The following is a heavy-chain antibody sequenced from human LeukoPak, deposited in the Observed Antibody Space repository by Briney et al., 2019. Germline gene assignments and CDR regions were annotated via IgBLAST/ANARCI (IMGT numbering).Heavy chain of an antibody. J-gene: IGHJ5*02. D-gene: IGHD5-18*01. CDR3: ARHSRIQLWLRYNWFDP. V-gene: IGHV4-34*01. CDR2: INHSGST. CDR1: GGSFSGNY. Sequence: SETLSLTCAVYGGSFSGNYWSWIRQPPGKGLEWIGEINHSGSTNYNPSLKSRVTISVDTSKNQFSLKLSSVTAADTAVYYCARHSRIQLWLRYNWFDPWGQGTLVTVSS.